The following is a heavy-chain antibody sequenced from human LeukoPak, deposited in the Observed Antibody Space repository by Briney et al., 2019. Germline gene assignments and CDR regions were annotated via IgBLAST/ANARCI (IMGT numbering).Heavy chain of an antibody. Sequence: SSETLSLTCTVSGGSISSSSYYWGWIRQPPGKGLEWIGSIYYSGSTYYNPSLKSRVTISVDTSKNQFSLKLSSVTAADTAVYYCARPLNFDAFDIWGQGTMVTVSS. CDR2: IYYSGST. D-gene: IGHD3-9*01. J-gene: IGHJ3*02. CDR3: ARPLNFDAFDI. CDR1: GGSISSSSYY. V-gene: IGHV4-39*01.